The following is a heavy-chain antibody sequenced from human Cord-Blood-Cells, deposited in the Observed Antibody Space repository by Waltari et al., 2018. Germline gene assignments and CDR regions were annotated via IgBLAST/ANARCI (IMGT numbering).Heavy chain of an antibody. CDR2: IMSSRSYI. D-gene: IGHD4-17*01. Sequence: EVQLVESGGGLVKPGGSLRLSCAASGFTFSSYSMNWVRQAPGKGREWVSSIMSSRSYIYYADSVKGRFTSSRDNAKNSLYLRMSGLRAEDTAVYYCARASRGDYFDYWGQGTLVTVSS. CDR1: GFTFSSYS. V-gene: IGHV3-21*01. CDR3: ARASRGDYFDY. J-gene: IGHJ4*02.